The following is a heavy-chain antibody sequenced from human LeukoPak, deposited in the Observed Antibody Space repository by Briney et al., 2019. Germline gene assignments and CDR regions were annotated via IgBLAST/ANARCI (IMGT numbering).Heavy chain of an antibody. CDR2: IYHSGST. CDR3: ARDPLSAGSAPYYYYGMDV. Sequence: SETLSLTCAVSGGSISSRNWWSWVRQPPGKGLEWIGEIYHSGSTNYNPSLKSRVTISVDKSKTQFSLKLSSVTAADTAVYYCARDPLSAGSAPYYYYGMDVWGQGTTVTVSS. V-gene: IGHV4-4*02. J-gene: IGHJ6*02. D-gene: IGHD3-3*02. CDR1: GGSISSRNW.